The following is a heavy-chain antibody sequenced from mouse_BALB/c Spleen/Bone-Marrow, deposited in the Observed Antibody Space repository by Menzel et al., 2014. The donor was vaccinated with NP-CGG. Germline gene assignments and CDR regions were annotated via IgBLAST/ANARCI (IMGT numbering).Heavy chain of an antibody. CDR2: IDPANGNT. CDR3: ARTPRATFYFDY. CDR1: GFNIKDTY. D-gene: IGHD3-1*01. Sequence: EVHLVESGAELVKPGASVKLPCTASGFNIKDTYMHWVKQRPEQGLEWIGRIDPANGNTKYDPKFQGKATITADTSSNTAYLQLFSLTSEDTAVYYCARTPRATFYFDYWGQGTTLTVSS. J-gene: IGHJ2*01. V-gene: IGHV14-3*02.